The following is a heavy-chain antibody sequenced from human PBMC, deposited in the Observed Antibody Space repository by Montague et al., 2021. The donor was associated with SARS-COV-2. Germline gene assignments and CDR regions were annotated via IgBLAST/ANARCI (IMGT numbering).Heavy chain of an antibody. D-gene: IGHD4-17*01. V-gene: IGHV4-39*01. CDR2: FFYNGAT. CDR3: ARCRLRNLCDY. Sequence: SETLSLTCTVAGDSISSSTYYWGWVRQPPGKGLEWIGSFFYNGATHYNPYLKSRVTISVDTSKNQFSLKLNSVTAADTAVYYCARCRLRNLCDYWGQGTLVTASA. CDR1: GDSISSSTYY. J-gene: IGHJ4*02.